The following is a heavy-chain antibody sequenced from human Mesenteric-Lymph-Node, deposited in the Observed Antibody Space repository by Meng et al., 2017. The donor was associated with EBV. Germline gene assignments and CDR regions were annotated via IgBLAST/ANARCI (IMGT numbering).Heavy chain of an antibody. CDR1: GYSISSFY. J-gene: IGHJ4*02. CDR3: AATGYNSGWFTRHFDH. Sequence: LQVSGPGLVKPSDALSLTFNGSGYSISSFYWSWIPQPPGKGLEWIGYTYYTGNANYNPSLKSRVTISVDTSKNQFSLRLSSVTAADTAVYYCAATGYNSGWFTRHFDHWGQGALVTVSS. CDR2: TYYTGNA. V-gene: IGHV4-59*07. D-gene: IGHD6-19*01.